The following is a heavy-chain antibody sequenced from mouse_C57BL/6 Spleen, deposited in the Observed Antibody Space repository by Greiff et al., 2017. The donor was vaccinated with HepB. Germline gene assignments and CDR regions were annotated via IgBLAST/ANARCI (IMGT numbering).Heavy chain of an antibody. D-gene: IGHD3-3*01. CDR1: GYTFTSYW. CDR2: IDPSDSYT. V-gene: IGHV1-59*01. CDR3: AREGPAY. Sequence: QVQLQQPGAELVRPGTSVKLSCKASGYTFTSYWMHWVKQRPGQGLEWIGVIDPSDSYTNYNQKFKGKATLTVDTSSSTAYMQLSSLTSEDSAVYYCAREGPAYWGQGTLVTVSA. J-gene: IGHJ3*01.